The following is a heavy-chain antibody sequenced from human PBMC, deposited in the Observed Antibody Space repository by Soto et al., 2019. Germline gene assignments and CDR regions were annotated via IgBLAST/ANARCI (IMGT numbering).Heavy chain of an antibody. D-gene: IGHD3-22*01. Sequence: SETLSLTCAVYGGSVNGYYWNWIRQPPGKGLEWIGEINHSRSTNYNPSLKSRVTISVDTSKNQFSLKLSSVTAADTAVYYCARIPYYYDSSGYYFKTYWFDPWGQGTLVTVSS. CDR2: INHSRST. J-gene: IGHJ5*02. CDR3: ARIPYYYDSSGYYFKTYWFDP. V-gene: IGHV4-34*01. CDR1: GGSVNGYY.